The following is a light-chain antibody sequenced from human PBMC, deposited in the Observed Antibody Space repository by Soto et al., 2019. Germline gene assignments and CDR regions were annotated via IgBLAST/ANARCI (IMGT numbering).Light chain of an antibody. Sequence: DIQMTQSPSTLSASVGDRVTITCRASQSISSWLAWYQQKPGKAPKLLIYKASSLESGVPSRFSGSGSGTEFTLTISSLQPEEFATYYCQQYNSYRTFGQGTKVEIK. CDR2: KAS. J-gene: IGKJ1*01. CDR3: QQYNSYRT. CDR1: QSISSW. V-gene: IGKV1-5*03.